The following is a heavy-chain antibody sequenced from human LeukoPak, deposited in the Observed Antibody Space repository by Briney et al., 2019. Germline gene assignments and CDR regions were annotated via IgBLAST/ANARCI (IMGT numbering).Heavy chain of an antibody. CDR2: IYYSGST. J-gene: IGHJ4*02. CDR3: ARDLREVTGTFDY. CDR1: GGSISSSSYY. V-gene: IGHV4-39*07. Sequence: SETLSLTCTVSGGSISSSSYYWGWIRQPPGKGLEWIGSIYYSGSTYYNPSLKSRVTISVDTSKNQFSLKLSSVTAADTAVYYCARDLREVTGTFDYWGQGTLVTVSS. D-gene: IGHD1-20*01.